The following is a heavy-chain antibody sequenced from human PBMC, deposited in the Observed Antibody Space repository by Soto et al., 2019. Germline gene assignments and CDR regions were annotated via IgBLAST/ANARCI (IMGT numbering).Heavy chain of an antibody. J-gene: IGHJ4*02. D-gene: IGHD6-6*01. V-gene: IGHV4-59*01. CDR2: VYYTGST. CDR1: GGSMSGYY. Sequence: QEQLQESGPGLVKPSETLSLTCRVSGGSMSGYYWSWVRLAPGKGLEWIGYVYYTGSTNYNPSLQSRVSISVDTSNKHFSLSLSLVTAADTAVYFCARSIAVPSGHIDHWGQGIRVTISS. CDR3: ARSIAVPSGHIDH.